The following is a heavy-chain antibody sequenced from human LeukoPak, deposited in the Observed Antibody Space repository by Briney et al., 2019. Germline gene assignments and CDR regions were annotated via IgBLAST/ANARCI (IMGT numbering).Heavy chain of an antibody. D-gene: IGHD1-7*01. CDR3: ARADCSTTACYNWFDP. Sequence: SETMSLTCTVDGRSFSYNFWSWIRQSPGEGLEWIGEINHVGSTNFNPSLGNRSSMSVKPSQNQISLTLTSVTAADTAVYYCARADCSTTACYNWFDPWGQGALVTVSS. V-gene: IGHV4-34*01. CDR1: GRSFSYNF. J-gene: IGHJ5*02. CDR2: INHVGST.